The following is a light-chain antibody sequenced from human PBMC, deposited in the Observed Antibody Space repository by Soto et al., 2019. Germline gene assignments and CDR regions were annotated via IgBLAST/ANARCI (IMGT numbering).Light chain of an antibody. CDR1: QSVGIY. CDR2: SAS. V-gene: IGKV3-15*01. Sequence: EIVMTQSPGTLSVSPGERVTLSCRASQSVGIYLAWYHQKPGHAPRLLIYSASNRATGIPARFSGSGSGTDFPLTISSLQSEAFEDYYCQLSNTWPRTFGQGTKLEI. J-gene: IGKJ2*01. CDR3: QLSNTWPRT.